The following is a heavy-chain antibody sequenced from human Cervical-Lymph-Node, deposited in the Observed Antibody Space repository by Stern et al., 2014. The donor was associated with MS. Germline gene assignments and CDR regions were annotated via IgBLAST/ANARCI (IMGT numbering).Heavy chain of an antibody. CDR1: GGSISSSGYY. CDR2: IHDSGST. J-gene: IGHJ5*02. D-gene: IGHD1-26*01. V-gene: IGHV4-61*02. Sequence: VQLVQSGPGLVKPSQTLSLTCTVSGGSISSSGYYWSWIRQPADKGLEWIGRIHDSGSTYYNPSLKSRVTISMETAKNQFSLKLPSGTAADTAVYYCATTRWDLFTWNWFDPWGQGTLVTVSS. CDR3: ATTRWDLFTWNWFDP.